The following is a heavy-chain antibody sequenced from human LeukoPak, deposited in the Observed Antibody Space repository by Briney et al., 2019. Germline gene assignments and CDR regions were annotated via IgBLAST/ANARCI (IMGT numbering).Heavy chain of an antibody. CDR1: GFTFSSYW. V-gene: IGHV3-7*01. Sequence: GGSLRLSCAASGFTFSSYWMSWVRQAPGKGLEWVANIKQDGSEKYYVDSVEGLFTISRDNAKTSLYLQMTSLRAEDTAVYYCARDSVVLRYFDWHYYWGQGTLVTVSS. J-gene: IGHJ4*02. CDR3: ARDSVVLRYFDWHYY. D-gene: IGHD3-9*01. CDR2: IKQDGSEK.